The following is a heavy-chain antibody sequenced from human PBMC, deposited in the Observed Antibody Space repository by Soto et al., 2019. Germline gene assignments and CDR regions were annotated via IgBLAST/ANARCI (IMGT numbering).Heavy chain of an antibody. CDR2: ISGFNGNT. CDR1: GDSFSNYG. D-gene: IGHD6-13*01. Sequence: QVQLVQSGAEVKKPGASVKVSCKASGDSFSNYGITWVRQAPGQGLEWMGWISGFNGNTNYAQKFQGRVTMTIDTSTSAAYMELRSLRTDDTAFYYCAREAAVGLYLDSWGQGTLVTVSS. J-gene: IGHJ5*01. V-gene: IGHV1-18*04. CDR3: AREAAVGLYLDS.